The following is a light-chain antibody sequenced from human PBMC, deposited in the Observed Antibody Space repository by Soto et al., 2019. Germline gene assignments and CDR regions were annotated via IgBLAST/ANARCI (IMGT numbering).Light chain of an antibody. CDR2: GNS. CDR1: SSKIGAGYD. J-gene: IGLJ3*02. V-gene: IGLV1-40*01. CDR3: QSYDSSLSGSV. Sequence: QSVLTQPPSVSGAPGQRVTISCTGRSSKIGAGYDVHWYQQLPGTAPKPLIYGNSNRPSGVPDRFSGSKSGTAASLAITGLQAEDEADYYCQSYDSSLSGSVFGGGTKLTVL.